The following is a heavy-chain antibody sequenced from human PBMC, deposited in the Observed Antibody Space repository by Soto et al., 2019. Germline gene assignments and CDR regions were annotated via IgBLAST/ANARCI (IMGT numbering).Heavy chain of an antibody. D-gene: IGHD6-6*01. J-gene: IGHJ4*02. V-gene: IGHV3-23*01. Sequence: LRLSWAATGFTFISYAMSWVRQAPGKVLEWVSVISGSGGGTYYADSVKGRFTISRDKSKNTLYLQMNSLRVEDTAVFYCAKTAAARPNLYLDSGGQGNLVTV. CDR3: AKTAAARPNLYLDS. CDR1: GFTFISYA. CDR2: ISGSGGGT.